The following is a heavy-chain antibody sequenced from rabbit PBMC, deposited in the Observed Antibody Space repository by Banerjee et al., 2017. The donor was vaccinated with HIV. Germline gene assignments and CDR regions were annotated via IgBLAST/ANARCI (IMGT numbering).Heavy chain of an antibody. CDR1: GFSFSNKYV. J-gene: IGHJ4*01. V-gene: IGHV1S40*01. Sequence: QSLEESGGDLVKPGASLTLTCTASGFSFSNKYVMCWVRQAPGKGLEWIGCIYAGSSGNTYYASWAKGRFTISKTASTTVTLQMTRLTAADTATYFCARGYNNNSGLNLWGPGTLVTVS. D-gene: IGHD1-1*01. CDR3: ARGYNNNSGLNL. CDR2: IYAGSSGNT.